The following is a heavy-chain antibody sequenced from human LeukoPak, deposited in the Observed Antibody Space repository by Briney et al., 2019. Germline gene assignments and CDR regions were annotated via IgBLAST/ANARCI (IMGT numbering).Heavy chain of an antibody. Sequence: GRSLRLSCAASGFTFSNYGMHWVRQAPGKGLEWVAVIWYDGSDKYHADSVKGRFTISRDNSRNTLYLQMNSLRVEDTAVYYCARPVVLGAYLRGAYYFDSWGQGTLVTVSS. V-gene: IGHV3-33*01. D-gene: IGHD3-16*01. CDR3: ARPVVLGAYLRGAYYFDS. CDR2: IWYDGSDK. J-gene: IGHJ4*02. CDR1: GFTFSNYG.